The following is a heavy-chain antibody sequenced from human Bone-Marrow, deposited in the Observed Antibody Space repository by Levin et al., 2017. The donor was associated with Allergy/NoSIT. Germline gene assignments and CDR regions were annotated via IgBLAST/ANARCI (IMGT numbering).Heavy chain of an antibody. V-gene: IGHV1-2*02. CDR3: SRRPHYYDSSGYYGSHAFDI. CDR1: GYSFTGFY. D-gene: IGHD3-22*01. J-gene: IGHJ3*02. Sequence: ASLKVSCKASGYSFTGFYLHWIRQAPRQGLEWMGWISPNSGGTNYAQKFQGRVTMSRDTSISTAYMELSRLRSDDTAVYYCSRRPHYYDSSGYYGSHAFDIWGQGTMVTVSS. CDR2: ISPNSGGT.